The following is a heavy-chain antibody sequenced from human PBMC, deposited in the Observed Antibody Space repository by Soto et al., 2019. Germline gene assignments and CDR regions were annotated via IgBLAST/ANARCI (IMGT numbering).Heavy chain of an antibody. CDR1: GGTFSSYA. CDR3: ARGWVTAMAPFDY. CDR2: IIPIFGTA. D-gene: IGHD5-18*01. Sequence: SVKVSCKASGGTFSSYAISWVRQAPGQGLEWMGGIIPIFGTANYAQKFQGRATITADESTSTAYMELSSLRSEDTAVYYCARGWVTAMAPFDYWGQGTLVTVSS. J-gene: IGHJ4*02. V-gene: IGHV1-69*13.